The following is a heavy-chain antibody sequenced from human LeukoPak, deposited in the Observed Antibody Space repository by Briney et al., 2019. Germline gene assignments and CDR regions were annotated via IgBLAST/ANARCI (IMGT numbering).Heavy chain of an antibody. CDR1: GFTFSRYE. J-gene: IGHJ5*02. D-gene: IGHD3-10*01. CDR3: ARELYGSGSYTWFDP. CDR2: ISSSGSTI. Sequence: GGSLRLSCAASGFTFSRYEMNWVRQAPGKGLEWVSYISSSGSTIYYADSVKGRFTISRDNAKNSLYLQMNSLRAEDTAVYYCARELYGSGSYTWFDPWGQGTLVTVSS. V-gene: IGHV3-48*03.